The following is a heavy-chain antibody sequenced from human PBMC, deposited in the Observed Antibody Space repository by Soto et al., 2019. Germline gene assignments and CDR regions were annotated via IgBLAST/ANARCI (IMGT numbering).Heavy chain of an antibody. CDR3: ARGRDPATFDY. CDR1: GFIFGNYA. CDR2: IGGGGIDT. Sequence: PGGSLRLSCAASGFIFGNYAMSWVRQSPGKGLEWVSGIGGGGIDTYYADSVKGRFTVSRDNSKSTLFLQMNNLRAEDTAVYYCARGRDPATFDYWGQGTLVTVSS. J-gene: IGHJ4*02. V-gene: IGHV3-23*01.